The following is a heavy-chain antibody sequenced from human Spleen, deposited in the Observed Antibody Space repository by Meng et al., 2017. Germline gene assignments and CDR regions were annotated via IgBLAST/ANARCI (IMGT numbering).Heavy chain of an antibody. V-gene: IGHV3-38-3*01. CDR1: GFTVTSNE. Sequence: GGSLRLSCAASGFTVTSNEMSWVRQAPGKGLEWVSSICGDSTYYADSVKGRFTISRDNSKNTLYLQMNSLRAEDTAVYYCARSPRPGYSSGWYGWFDPWGQGTLVTVSS. CDR2: ICGDST. J-gene: IGHJ5*02. CDR3: ARSPRPGYSSGWYGWFDP. D-gene: IGHD6-19*01.